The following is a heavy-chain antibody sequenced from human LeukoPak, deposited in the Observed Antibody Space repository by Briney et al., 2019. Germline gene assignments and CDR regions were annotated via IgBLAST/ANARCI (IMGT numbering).Heavy chain of an antibody. D-gene: IGHD5-12*01. CDR3: ALWWLRSDFDY. J-gene: IGHJ4*02. V-gene: IGHV1-2*06. CDR1: GYTFTGYY. Sequence: ASVKVSCKACGYTFTGYYMHWVRQAPGQGLEWMGRINPNSGGTNYAQKFQGRVTMTRDTSISTAYMELSRLRSDDTAVYYCALWWLRSDFDYWGQGTLVTVSS. CDR2: INPNSGGT.